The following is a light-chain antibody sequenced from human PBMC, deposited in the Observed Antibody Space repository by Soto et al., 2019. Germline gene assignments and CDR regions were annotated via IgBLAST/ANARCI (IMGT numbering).Light chain of an antibody. V-gene: IGLV2-14*01. CDR1: SSDVGGYNY. CDR3: SSYTSSNVV. J-gene: IGLJ2*01. CDR2: KVS. Sequence: QSVLTQPASVSGSPGQSITISCTGTSSDVGGYNYVSWYQQYPGRVPKLLIYKVSNRPSGVSNRFSGSKSGNTASLTISGLQAEDEADYYCSSYTSSNVVFGGGTKLTVL.